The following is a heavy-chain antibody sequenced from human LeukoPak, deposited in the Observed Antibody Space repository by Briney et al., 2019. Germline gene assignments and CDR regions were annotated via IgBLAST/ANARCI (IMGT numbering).Heavy chain of an antibody. Sequence: GGSLRLSCAASGFTFSDYSMNWVRQAPGKGLEWVSYISFSVNTKYYGDSVKGRFTISRDNAKNSLYLHMDSLRAEDTAVYYCARARYYYDSSGYYYPDYWGQGTLVTVSS. D-gene: IGHD3-22*01. CDR1: GFTFSDYS. J-gene: IGHJ4*02. CDR3: ARARYYYDSSGYYYPDY. V-gene: IGHV3-48*04. CDR2: ISFSVNTK.